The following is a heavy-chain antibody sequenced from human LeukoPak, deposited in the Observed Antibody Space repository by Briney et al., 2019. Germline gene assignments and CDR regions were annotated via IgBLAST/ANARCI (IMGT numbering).Heavy chain of an antibody. J-gene: IGHJ4*02. V-gene: IGHV4-34*01. CDR2: INHSGST. Sequence: SETLSLTCAVYGGSFSGYYWSWIRQPPGKGLEWIGEINHSGSTNYNPSLKSRVTISVDTSKNQFSLKLSSVTAADTAVYYCATGYCCSTSYYTPLDYWGQGTLVTVSS. CDR3: ATGYCCSTSYYTPLDY. CDR1: GGSFSGYY. D-gene: IGHD2-2*02.